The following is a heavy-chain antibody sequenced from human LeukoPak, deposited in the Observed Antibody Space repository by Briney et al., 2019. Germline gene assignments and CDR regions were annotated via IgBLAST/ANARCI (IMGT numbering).Heavy chain of an antibody. Sequence: GGSLRLSCAASGFTFSTYSMNWVRQAPGKGLEWVSYISSDSGHIYYADSVKGRFTISRDNAKDSLYLQMSSLRDEDTAVYYCARDRLYAFDIWGQGTMVTVA. D-gene: IGHD4/OR15-4a*01. CDR1: GFTFSTYS. J-gene: IGHJ3*02. CDR3: ARDRLYAFDI. V-gene: IGHV3-48*02. CDR2: ISSDSGHI.